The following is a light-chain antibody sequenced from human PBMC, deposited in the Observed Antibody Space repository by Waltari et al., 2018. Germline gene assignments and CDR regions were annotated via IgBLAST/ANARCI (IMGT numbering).Light chain of an antibody. CDR2: AAS. Sequence: DIQMTQSPSSLSVSVGDRVTISCRASQAISTYFNWYQQKPGKAPKLLIYAASSLQSGVPSRFSGSGSGTDFTLTINSLQPEDSATYYCQQAYSTPWTFGQGTKVEIK. J-gene: IGKJ1*01. CDR1: QAISTY. CDR3: QQAYSTPWT. V-gene: IGKV1-39*01.